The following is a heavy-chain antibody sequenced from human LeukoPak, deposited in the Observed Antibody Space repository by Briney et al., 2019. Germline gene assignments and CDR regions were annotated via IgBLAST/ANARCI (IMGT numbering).Heavy chain of an antibody. V-gene: IGHV4-30-2*01. CDR3: ARDTTQLHYYYYYMDV. Sequence: SQTLSLTCTVSGGSISSGGYYWSWIRQPPGKSLEWIGYIYHSGSTYYNPSLKSRVTISVDRSKNQFSLKLSSVTAADTAVYYCARDTTQLHYYYYYMDVWGKGTTVTVSS. J-gene: IGHJ6*03. CDR1: GGSISSGGYY. CDR2: IYHSGST. D-gene: IGHD5-18*01.